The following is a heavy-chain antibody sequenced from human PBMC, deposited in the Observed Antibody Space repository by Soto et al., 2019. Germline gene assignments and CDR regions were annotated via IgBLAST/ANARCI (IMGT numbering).Heavy chain of an antibody. D-gene: IGHD6-13*01. CDR3: ARGSALLFYYFDY. Sequence: SETLSLTCNVSGGSITRGDYYWSWLRQPPGKGLEWIGYIYYRAMPYYNPSLKSRVTISVDTSKNQFSLSMTSVTAAATAVYYCARGSALLFYYFDYWGQGTPVTVSS. V-gene: IGHV4-30-4*01. CDR2: IYYRAMP. CDR1: GGSITRGDYY. J-gene: IGHJ4*02.